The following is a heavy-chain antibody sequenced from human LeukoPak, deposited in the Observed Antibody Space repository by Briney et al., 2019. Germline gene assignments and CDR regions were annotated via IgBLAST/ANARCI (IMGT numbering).Heavy chain of an antibody. V-gene: IGHV3-23*01. CDR1: GFTFSSSA. CDR3: AKSDLNYGGNPDY. CDR2: ISGSSSGGST. Sequence: GGSLRLSCAASGFTFSSSAMSWVRQAPGKGLEWVSNISGSSSGGSTFYADSVKGRFTISRDNSKNTLYLQMNSLRAEDTAVYYCAKSDLNYGGNPDYWGQGTLVTVSS. J-gene: IGHJ4*02. D-gene: IGHD4-23*01.